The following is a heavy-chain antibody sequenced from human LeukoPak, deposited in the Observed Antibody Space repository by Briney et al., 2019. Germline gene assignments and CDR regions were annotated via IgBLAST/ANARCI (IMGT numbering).Heavy chain of an antibody. CDR1: GFTFSNYA. Sequence: GGSLRLSCAASGFTFSNYAMSWVRQAPGKGLEWVSSISGNSSYIYYADSVKGRFTISRDNAKNSLYLQMNSLRAEDTAVYYCARGAPHNLVWGQGATVTVSS. J-gene: IGHJ6*02. V-gene: IGHV3-21*01. CDR3: ARGAPHNLV. D-gene: IGHD1-1*01. CDR2: ISGNSSYI.